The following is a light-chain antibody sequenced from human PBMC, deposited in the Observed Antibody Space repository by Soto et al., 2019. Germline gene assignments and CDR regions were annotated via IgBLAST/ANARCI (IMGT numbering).Light chain of an antibody. J-gene: IGKJ5*01. V-gene: IGKV3-20*01. CDR1: PSVSNF. Sequence: EIVLTQSPGTLSLSPGARAPLTCRARPSVSNFLAWYPHKPGQAPRLLIYDASIRAAGVPARFSGSGSGTDFTLTISSLEPEDFAVFYCQQYGTSEIIFGQGTRLENK. CDR2: DAS. CDR3: QQYGTSEII.